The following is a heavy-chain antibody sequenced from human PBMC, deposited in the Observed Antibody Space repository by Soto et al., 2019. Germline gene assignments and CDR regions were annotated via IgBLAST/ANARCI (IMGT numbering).Heavy chain of an antibody. Sequence: SQTLSLTCAISGDSVSSNSAAWNWIRHSPSRGLEWLGRTYYRSKWYNDYAVSLKSRITINPDTSKNQFSLQLNSVTPEDTAVYYCARDKTTAMAGFDYWGQGTLVTVSS. D-gene: IGHD5-18*01. CDR2: TYYRSKWYN. V-gene: IGHV6-1*01. CDR3: ARDKTTAMAGFDY. J-gene: IGHJ4*02. CDR1: GDSVSSNSAA.